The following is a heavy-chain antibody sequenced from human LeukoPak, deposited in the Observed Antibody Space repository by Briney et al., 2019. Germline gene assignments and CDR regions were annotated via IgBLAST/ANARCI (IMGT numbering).Heavy chain of an antibody. D-gene: IGHD6-19*01. J-gene: IGHJ4*02. V-gene: IGHV3-23*01. Sequence: GGSLRLSCAASGFXFSSQDMGWVRQAPGKGLEWVSHMSDGGSRTYYADSVKGRFTISRDNSKNTLHLQMNSLRAEDTAVYYCAKDARRSSGWYFFDHWGQGTLVTVSS. CDR2: MSDGGSRT. CDR1: GFXFSSQD. CDR3: AKDARRSSGWYFFDH.